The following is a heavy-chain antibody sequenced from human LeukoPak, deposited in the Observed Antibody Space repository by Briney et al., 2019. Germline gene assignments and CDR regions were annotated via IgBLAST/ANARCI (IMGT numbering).Heavy chain of an antibody. CDR3: ARQATSIVGATTNWFDP. CDR1: GYTFTSYG. D-gene: IGHD1-26*01. Sequence: SVKVSCKXSGYTFTSYGFSWVRQAPGQGLEWMGRIIPILGIANYAQKFQGRVTITADKSTSTAYMELSSLRSEDTAVYYCARQATSIVGATTNWFDPWGQGTLVTVSS. CDR2: IIPILGIA. J-gene: IGHJ5*02. V-gene: IGHV1-69*04.